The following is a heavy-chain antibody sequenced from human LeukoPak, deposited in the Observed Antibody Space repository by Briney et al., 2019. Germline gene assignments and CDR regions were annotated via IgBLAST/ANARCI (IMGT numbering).Heavy chain of an antibody. CDR2: VYYTGVT. D-gene: IGHD4-23*01. CDR3: ARERSSSGGHNWFDP. CDR1: GGYIITSGHY. Sequence: SETLSLTCTVSGGYIITSGHYRGWIRQPPGKGLEWIGSVYYTGVTSTNPFFRSRMSISVDTSKNQLSLNLTSVTAADAAVYYCARERSSSGGHNWFDPWGQGTLVTVSS. J-gene: IGHJ5*02. V-gene: IGHV4-39*07.